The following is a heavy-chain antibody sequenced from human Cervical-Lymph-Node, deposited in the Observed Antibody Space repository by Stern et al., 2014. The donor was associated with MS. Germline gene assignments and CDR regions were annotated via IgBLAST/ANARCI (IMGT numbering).Heavy chain of an antibody. CDR2: IYYNGAT. D-gene: IGHD6-13*01. CDR1: GGSITSYY. J-gene: IGHJ4*02. V-gene: IGHV4-59*01. CDR3: ARGGSPGRTSRLDY. Sequence: QLQLQESGPGLVKPSETLSLTCTVSGGSITSYYWSWIRQPPGKGLEWIGYIYYNGATNYNPSLKSRVTMSVDTSNNQFSLRLNSVTAADTAVYYCARGGSPGRTSRLDYWGQGTLVTVSS.